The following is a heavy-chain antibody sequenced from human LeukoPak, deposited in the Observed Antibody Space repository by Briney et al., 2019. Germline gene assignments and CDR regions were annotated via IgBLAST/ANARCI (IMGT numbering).Heavy chain of an antibody. D-gene: IGHD3-22*01. CDR2: IYYSGST. Sequence: SETLSLTCTVSGGSISSYYWSWIRQPPGKGLEWIGYIYYSGSTNYNPSLKSRVTISVDTSKNQFSLKLSSVTAADTAVYYCAREGYDSSGIDYWGQGALVTVSS. J-gene: IGHJ4*02. CDR3: AREGYDSSGIDY. CDR1: GGSISSYY. V-gene: IGHV4-59*01.